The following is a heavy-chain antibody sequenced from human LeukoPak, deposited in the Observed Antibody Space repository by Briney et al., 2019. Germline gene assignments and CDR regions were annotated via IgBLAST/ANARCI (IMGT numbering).Heavy chain of an antibody. J-gene: IGHJ5*02. CDR3: AKDYDGSALPYNWFDP. CDR1: GYTFNNYG. V-gene: IGHV1-18*01. Sequence: GASVKVSCKASGYTFNNYGISWVRQAPGQGLEWMGWISAYNGDTNYAQKLQGRVTVTTDTSTSTAYMELRGLRSDDTAVYYCAKDYDGSALPYNWFDPWGQGTLVTVSS. CDR2: ISAYNGDT. D-gene: IGHD3-22*01.